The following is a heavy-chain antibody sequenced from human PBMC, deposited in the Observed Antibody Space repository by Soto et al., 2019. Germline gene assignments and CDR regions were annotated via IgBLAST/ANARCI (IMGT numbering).Heavy chain of an antibody. CDR2: ISSGSSYI. Sequence: EVQLVESGGGLVKPGGSLRLSCAASGFTFRSYTMNWVRQAPGKGPEWDSSISSGSSYIYYADSVYGRFAISRDDARNSLYFKMNSLRAEDTAVYYCARDLSSGHDSWGQGTLVTVSS. CDR1: GFTFRSYT. CDR3: ARDLSSGHDS. D-gene: IGHD6-25*01. V-gene: IGHV3-21*01. J-gene: IGHJ4*02.